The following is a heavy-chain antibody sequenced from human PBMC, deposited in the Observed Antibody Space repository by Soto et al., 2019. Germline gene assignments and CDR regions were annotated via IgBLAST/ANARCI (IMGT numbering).Heavy chain of an antibody. V-gene: IGHV3-30-3*01. Sequence: GVLRLSCAASGFTFSSYAMHWVRQAPGKGLEWVAVISYDGSNKYYADSVKGRFTISRDNSKNTLYLQMNSLRAEDTAVYYCARGTLGYCSSSSCYTSGYFQHWGQGTLVTVSS. J-gene: IGHJ1*01. CDR1: GFTFSSYA. CDR3: ARGTLGYCSSSSCYTSGYFQH. D-gene: IGHD2-2*02. CDR2: ISYDGSNK.